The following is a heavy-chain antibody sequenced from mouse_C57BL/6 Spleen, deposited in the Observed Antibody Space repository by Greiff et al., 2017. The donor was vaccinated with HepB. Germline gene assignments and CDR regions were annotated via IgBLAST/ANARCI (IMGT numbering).Heavy chain of an antibody. CDR1: GFTFSSYG. J-gene: IGHJ2*01. CDR3: ARQRGSSYFDY. V-gene: IGHV5-6*01. CDR2: ISSGGSYT. Sequence: EVQLVESGGDLVKPGGSLKLSCAASGFTFSSYGMSWVRQTPDKRLEWVATISSGGSYTYYPDSVKGRFTISRDNAKNTLYLQMSSLKSEDTAMYYCARQRGSSYFDYWGQGTTLTVSS. D-gene: IGHD1-1*01.